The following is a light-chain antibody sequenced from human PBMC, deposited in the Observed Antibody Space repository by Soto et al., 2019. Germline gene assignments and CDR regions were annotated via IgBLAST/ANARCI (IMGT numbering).Light chain of an antibody. CDR2: GAS. V-gene: IGKV3-15*01. Sequence: XASQSVSSNLAWYQQKPGHAPRLLIYGASTRATGIPARFSGSGSGREFTLTISSLQSEDFAVYYCQQYNNWPPWTFGQGTKVDIK. CDR3: QQYNNWPPWT. J-gene: IGKJ1*01. CDR1: QSVSSN.